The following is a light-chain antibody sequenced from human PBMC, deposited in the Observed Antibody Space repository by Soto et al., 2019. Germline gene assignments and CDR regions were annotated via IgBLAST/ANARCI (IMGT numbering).Light chain of an antibody. CDR3: QQYNNWPPWT. V-gene: IGKV3-15*01. CDR1: QSVRSN. Sequence: EIVMTQSPATLSVSPGERATLSCRASQSVRSNLAWYQQKAGQAPRLLIYGASSRATGIPARFSGSGSGTEFTLTISSLQSEYFAIYFCQQYNNWPPWTFGQGTKVEIK. CDR2: GAS. J-gene: IGKJ1*01.